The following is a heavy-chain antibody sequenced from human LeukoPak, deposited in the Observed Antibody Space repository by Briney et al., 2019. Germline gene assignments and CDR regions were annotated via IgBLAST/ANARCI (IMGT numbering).Heavy chain of an antibody. V-gene: IGHV3-74*01. CDR3: ARDTSGYSGS. D-gene: IGHD3-22*01. Sequence: PGGSLRLSCAASGFTFSSYWMHWVRQAPGKGLVWVSRIDSDGSNTRYADSVKGRFTISRDNAKNTLYLQMTSLRAEDTAVYCCARDTSGYSGSWGQGTLVTVSS. J-gene: IGHJ5*02. CDR1: GFTFSSYW. CDR2: IDSDGSNT.